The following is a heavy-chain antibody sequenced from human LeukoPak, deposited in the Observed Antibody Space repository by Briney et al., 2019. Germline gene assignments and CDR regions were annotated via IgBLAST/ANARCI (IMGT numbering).Heavy chain of an antibody. J-gene: IGHJ6*03. CDR3: ASDVKYYDFWSGFYYYYYMDV. D-gene: IGHD3-3*01. Sequence: GGSLRLSCAASGFTFSSYSMNWVRQAPGKGLEWVANIKQDGSEKYYVDSVKGRFTISRDNAKNSLYLQMNSLRAEDTAVYYCASDVKYYDFWSGFYYYYYMDVWGKGTTVTVSS. CDR2: IKQDGSEK. V-gene: IGHV3-7*01. CDR1: GFTFSSYS.